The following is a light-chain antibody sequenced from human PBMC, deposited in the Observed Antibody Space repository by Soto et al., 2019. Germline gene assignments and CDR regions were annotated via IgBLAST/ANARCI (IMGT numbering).Light chain of an antibody. CDR3: NSFTTSGNYV. Sequence: QSVLTQPASVSGSPGQSIAISCTGTSSDVGAYNYVSWYQQYPGKAPKVMIFDVSNRPSGVSNRFSGSKSDNTASLTISGLQAEDEADYYCNSFTTSGNYVFGTGTKVTVL. V-gene: IGLV2-14*01. CDR2: DVS. CDR1: SSDVGAYNY. J-gene: IGLJ1*01.